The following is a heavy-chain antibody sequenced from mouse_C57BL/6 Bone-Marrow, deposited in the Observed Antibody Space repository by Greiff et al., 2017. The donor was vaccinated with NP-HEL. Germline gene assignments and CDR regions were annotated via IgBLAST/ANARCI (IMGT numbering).Heavy chain of an antibody. CDR2: IDPSDSYT. CDR3: ARRNSSGYAPAY. CDR1: GYTFTSYW. V-gene: IGHV1-50*01. Sequence: QVQLQQPGAELVKPGASVKLSCKASGYTFTSYWMQWVKQRPGQGLEWIGEIDPSDSYTNYNQKFKGKATLTVDTSSSTAYMQLSSLTSEDSAVYYCARRNSSGYAPAYWGQGTLVTVSA. D-gene: IGHD3-2*02. J-gene: IGHJ3*01.